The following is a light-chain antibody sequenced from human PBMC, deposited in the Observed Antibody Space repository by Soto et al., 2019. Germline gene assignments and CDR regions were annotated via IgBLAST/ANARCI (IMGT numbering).Light chain of an antibody. Sequence: EIVLTQSPGTLALSPGERATLSCRASQSVSNNYLAWYQQKPGLAPRLLIYGASSRAAGISDRFSGRGSGTDFTLTISRLEPEDFAVYYCQQYVASRTFGQGTKVEIK. J-gene: IGKJ1*01. CDR1: QSVSNNY. CDR3: QQYVASRT. V-gene: IGKV3-20*01. CDR2: GAS.